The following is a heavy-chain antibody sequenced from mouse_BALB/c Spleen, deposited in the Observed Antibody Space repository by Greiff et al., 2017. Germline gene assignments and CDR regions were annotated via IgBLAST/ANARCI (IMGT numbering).Heavy chain of an antibody. J-gene: IGHJ2*01. CDR1: GYSITSGYY. CDR3: ARDDYGYEDFDY. CDR2: ISYDGSN. V-gene: IGHV3-6*02. Sequence: EVKLMESGPGLVKPSQSLSLTCSVTGYSITSGYYWNWIRQFPGNKLEWMGYISYDGSNNYNPSLKNRISITRDTSKNQFFLKLNSVTTEDTATYYCARDDYGYEDFDYWGQGTTLTVSS. D-gene: IGHD1-2*01.